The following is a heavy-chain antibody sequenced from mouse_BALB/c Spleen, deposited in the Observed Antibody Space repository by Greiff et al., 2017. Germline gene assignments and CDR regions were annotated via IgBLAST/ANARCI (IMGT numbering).Heavy chain of an antibody. V-gene: IGHV1-84*02. J-gene: IGHJ2*01. D-gene: IGHD2-14*01. Sequence: QVQLKESGPELVKPGASVKISCKASGYTFTDYYINWVKQKPGQGLEWIGWIYPGSGNTKYNEKFKGKATLTVDTSSSTAYMQLSSLTSEDTAVYFCARWRRYGYFDYWGQGTTLTVSS. CDR1: GYTFTDYY. CDR3: ARWRRYGYFDY. CDR2: IYPGSGNT.